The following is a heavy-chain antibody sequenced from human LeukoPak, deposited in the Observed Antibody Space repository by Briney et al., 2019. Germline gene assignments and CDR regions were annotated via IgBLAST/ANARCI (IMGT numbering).Heavy chain of an antibody. J-gene: IGHJ4*02. CDR1: GFTFSSYT. V-gene: IGHV3-23*01. CDR3: AKNEGTNGGYFDS. Sequence: GGSLRLSCAASGFTFSSYTMIWVRQAPGKGPEWVSAISGNAGATNYADSVRGRFTISRDNSNNALYLQVNSLRAEDTAIYYCAKNEGTNGGYFDSWDQGALVTVSS. CDR2: ISGNAGAT. D-gene: IGHD1-1*01.